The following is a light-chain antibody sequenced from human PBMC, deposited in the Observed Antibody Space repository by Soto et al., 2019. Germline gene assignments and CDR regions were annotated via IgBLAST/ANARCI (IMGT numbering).Light chain of an antibody. CDR1: TSDIGNHIY. J-gene: IGLJ3*02. Sequence: QSVLTQPASVSGSPGQSITFSCTGTTSDIGNHIYVSWYQQYPGKGPRLIISEVYNRPSGVSHRFSGSKSGNTASLTISGLQPADEADYYCASYTSAVTWVFGGGTQLTVL. V-gene: IGLV2-14*01. CDR3: ASYTSAVTWV. CDR2: EVY.